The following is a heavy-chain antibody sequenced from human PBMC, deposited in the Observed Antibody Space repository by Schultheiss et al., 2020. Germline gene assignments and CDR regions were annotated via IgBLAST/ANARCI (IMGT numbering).Heavy chain of an antibody. CDR1: GGSISSGSYY. V-gene: IGHV4-61*02. Sequence: SETLSLTCTVSGGSISSGSYYWSWIRQPAGKGLEWIGRIYTSGSTNYNPSLKSRVTISVDKSKNQFSLKLSSVTAADTAVYYCARVGGTLDYWGQGTLVTVSS. CDR2: IYTSGST. D-gene: IGHD1-1*01. J-gene: IGHJ4*02. CDR3: ARVGGTLDY.